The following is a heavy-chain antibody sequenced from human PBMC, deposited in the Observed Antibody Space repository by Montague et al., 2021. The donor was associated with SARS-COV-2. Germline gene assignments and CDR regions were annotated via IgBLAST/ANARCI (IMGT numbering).Heavy chain of an antibody. Sequence: SLRLSCAASGFTFSSYAMSWVRQAPGKGLEWVSVIYSGGSSTYYADSVKGRFTISRDNSKNTLYLQMNSLRAEDTAVYYCAKKYSRRWYPQYFQHWGQGTLVTVSS. CDR2: IYSGGSST. V-gene: IGHV3-23*03. D-gene: IGHD6-13*01. J-gene: IGHJ1*01. CDR3: AKKYSRRWYPQYFQH. CDR1: GFTFSSYA.